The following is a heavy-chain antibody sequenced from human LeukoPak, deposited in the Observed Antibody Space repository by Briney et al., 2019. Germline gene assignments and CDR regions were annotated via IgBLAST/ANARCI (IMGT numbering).Heavy chain of an antibody. D-gene: IGHD5-12*01. CDR1: GGSISSSSYY. J-gene: IGHJ3*02. Sequence: SETLSLTCTVSGGSISSSSYYWGWIRQPPGKGLEWIGSIYYSRSTYYNPSLKSRVTISVDTSKNQFSLKLSSVTAADTAVYYCARSCRILDIVATIRARLGGNGFDIWGQGTMVTVSS. V-gene: IGHV4-39*07. CDR3: ARSCRILDIVATIRARLGGNGFDI. CDR2: IYYSRST.